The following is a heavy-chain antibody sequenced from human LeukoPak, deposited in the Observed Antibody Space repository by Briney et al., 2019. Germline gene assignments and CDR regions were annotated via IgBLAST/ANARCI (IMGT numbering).Heavy chain of an antibody. J-gene: IGHJ4*02. CDR1: GGAISGYY. D-gene: IGHD3-16*01. Sequence: SETLSLTCTVSGGAISGYYWSWIRQPPGKGLEWIGYIYYSGSTNYNPSLKSRVTISVDTSKNQFSLKLSSVTAADTAVYYCARAVAPDGSYVEGGYYFDYWGQGTLVTVSS. CDR2: IYYSGST. V-gene: IGHV4-59*01. CDR3: ARAVAPDGSYVEGGYYFDY.